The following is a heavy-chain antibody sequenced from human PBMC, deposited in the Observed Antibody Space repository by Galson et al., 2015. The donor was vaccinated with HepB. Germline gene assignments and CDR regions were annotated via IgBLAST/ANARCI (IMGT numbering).Heavy chain of an antibody. V-gene: IGHV3-30*18. CDR2: ISYDGSNK. D-gene: IGHD3-22*01. CDR1: GFTFSSYG. Sequence: SLRLSCAASGFTFSSYGMHWVRQAPGKGLEWVAVISYDGSNKYYADSVKGRFTISRDNSKNTLYLQMNSLRAEDTAVYYCAKETMIVVVIGWFDPWGQGTLVTVSS. J-gene: IGHJ5*02. CDR3: AKETMIVVVIGWFDP.